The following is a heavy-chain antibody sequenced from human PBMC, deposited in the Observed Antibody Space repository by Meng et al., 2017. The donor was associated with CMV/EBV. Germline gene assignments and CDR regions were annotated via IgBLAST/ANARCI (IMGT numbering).Heavy chain of an antibody. Sequence: GESLKISCAASGFTFSSYAMHWVRQAPGKGLEWVAVISYDGSNKYYADSVKGRFTISRDNSKNTLHLQMNSLRAEDTAVYYCAHIGEDIVGAVDDAFDIWGQGTMVTVSS. J-gene: IGHJ3*02. CDR3: AHIGEDIVGAVDDAFDI. V-gene: IGHV3-30*04. D-gene: IGHD1-26*01. CDR1: GFTFSSYA. CDR2: ISYDGSNK.